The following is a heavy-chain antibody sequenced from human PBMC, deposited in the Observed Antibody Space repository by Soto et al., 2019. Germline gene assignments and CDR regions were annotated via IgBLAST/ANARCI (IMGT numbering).Heavy chain of an antibody. CDR2: ISGSGGST. D-gene: IGHD3-3*01. CDR1: GFTFSSYA. V-gene: IGHV3-23*01. J-gene: IGHJ5*02. CDR3: AKPPYYDFWSGVNWFDP. Sequence: PGGSLRLSCAASGFTFSSYAMSWVRQAPGKGLEWVSAISGSGGSTYYADSVKGRFTISRDNSKNTLYLQMNSLRAEDTAVYYCAKPPYYDFWSGVNWFDPWGQGTLVTVSS.